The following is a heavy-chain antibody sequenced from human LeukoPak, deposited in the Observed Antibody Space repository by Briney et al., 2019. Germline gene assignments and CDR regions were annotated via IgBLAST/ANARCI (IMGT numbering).Heavy chain of an antibody. J-gene: IGHJ5*02. V-gene: IGHV1-18*01. CDR3: ARADLLANWFDP. CDR1: GYTFTSYG. D-gene: IGHD3/OR15-3a*01. Sequence: ASVKVSCNASGYTFTSYGISWVRQAPGQGLEWMGWISAYNGNTNYAQKLQGRVTMTTDTSTSTAYMELRSLRSDDTAVYYCARADLLANWFDPWGQGTLVTVSS. CDR2: ISAYNGNT.